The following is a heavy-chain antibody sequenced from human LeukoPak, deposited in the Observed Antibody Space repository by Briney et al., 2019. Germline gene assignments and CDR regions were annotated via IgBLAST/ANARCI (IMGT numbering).Heavy chain of an antibody. CDR2: INHSGGA. CDR1: GGSFSGYY. Sequence: PSETLSLTCAVYGGSFSGYYWSWIRQPPGKGLEWIGEINHSGGANYNPSLKSRVTTSVDTSKNQFSLKLSSVTAADTAVHYCASGGYEQPRSFDYWGQGTLVTVSS. CDR3: ASGGYEQPRSFDY. V-gene: IGHV4-34*01. J-gene: IGHJ4*02. D-gene: IGHD5-12*01.